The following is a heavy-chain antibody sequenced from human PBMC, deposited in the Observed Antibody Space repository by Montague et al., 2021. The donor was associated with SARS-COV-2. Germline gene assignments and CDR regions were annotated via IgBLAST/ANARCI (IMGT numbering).Heavy chain of an antibody. Sequence: TLSLTCTVSGGSIRSGSYYWSWIRQPAGKGLEWIGRIYSSGSTNYNPSLKSRVTMPVDTSKNQFSLKVSSVTAADTAVYYCARDYGDYSYYYGLDVWGQGTTVTVS. CDR3: ARDYGDYSYYYGLDV. J-gene: IGHJ6*02. V-gene: IGHV4-61*02. CDR1: GGSIRSGSYY. CDR2: IYSSGST. D-gene: IGHD4-17*01.